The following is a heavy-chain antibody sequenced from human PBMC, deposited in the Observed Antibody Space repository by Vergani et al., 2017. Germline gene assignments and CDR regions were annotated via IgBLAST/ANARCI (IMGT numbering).Heavy chain of an antibody. V-gene: IGHV1-2*02. Sequence: VQLVQSGAEVKKPGASVKVSCKASGYTFTGYYMHWVRQAPGQGLEWMGWINPNSGGTNYAQKFQGRVTMTRDTSISTAYMELSRLRSDDTAVYYCARGAGVDCSGGSCYRGEYYYYGMDVWGQGTTVTVSS. CDR3: ARGAGVDCSGGSCYRGEYYYYGMDV. CDR2: INPNSGGT. CDR1: GYTFTGYY. D-gene: IGHD2-15*01. J-gene: IGHJ6*02.